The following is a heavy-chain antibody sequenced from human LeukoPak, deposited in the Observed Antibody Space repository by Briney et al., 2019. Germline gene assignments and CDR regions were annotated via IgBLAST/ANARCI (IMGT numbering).Heavy chain of an antibody. CDR1: GGSISSYY. D-gene: IGHD1-26*01. CDR2: IYYSGST. V-gene: IGHV4-59*01. Sequence: PSETLSLTCTVSGGSISSYYWSWIRQPPGKGLEWIGYIYYSGSTNYNPSLESRVTISVDTSKNQFSLKLSSVTAADTAVYYCAGSSYSGSYGLDYWGQGTLVTVSS. J-gene: IGHJ4*02. CDR3: AGSSYSGSYGLDY.